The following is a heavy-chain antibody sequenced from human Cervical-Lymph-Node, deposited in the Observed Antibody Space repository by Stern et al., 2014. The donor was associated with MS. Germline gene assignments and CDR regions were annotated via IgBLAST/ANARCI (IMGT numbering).Heavy chain of an antibody. Sequence: VQLVQSGAEVKKPGASVKVSCKASGYTFTSYGISWVRQAPGQGLEWMGWISAYNGNTNYAQKLQGRVTMTTDTSTSTAYMELRSLRSDDTAVYYCARDSPLAVAGNGYYGMDVWGQGTTVTVSS. CDR1: GYTFTSYG. V-gene: IGHV1-18*01. J-gene: IGHJ6*02. D-gene: IGHD6-19*01. CDR2: ISAYNGNT. CDR3: ARDSPLAVAGNGYYGMDV.